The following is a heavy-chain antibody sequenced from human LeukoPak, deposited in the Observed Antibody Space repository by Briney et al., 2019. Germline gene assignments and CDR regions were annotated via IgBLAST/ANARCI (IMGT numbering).Heavy chain of an antibody. CDR2: INHSGST. V-gene: IGHV4-34*01. J-gene: IGHJ3*02. CDR3: ARLDLVDGSDRHAFDI. CDR1: GGSFSGYY. D-gene: IGHD2-21*02. Sequence: SETLSLTCAVYGGSFSGYYWSWIRQPPGKGLEWIGEINHSGSTNYNPSLKSRVTISVDTSKNQFSLKLSSVTAADTAVYYCARLDLVDGSDRHAFDIWGQGTMVTVSS.